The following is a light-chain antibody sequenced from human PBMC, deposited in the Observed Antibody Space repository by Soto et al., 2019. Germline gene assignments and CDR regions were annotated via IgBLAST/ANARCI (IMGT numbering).Light chain of an antibody. CDR2: WAS. CDR1: QSVLYSSNNKNY. Sequence: DIVLTQSPDSLAVSLGERATINCKSSQSVLYSSNNKNYLAWYQQKPGQPPKLLISWASTRETGVPDRFSGSGSGADSTLTISSLQAEDVAVYYCQQYHTTPQTFGQGTRLEIK. J-gene: IGKJ5*01. V-gene: IGKV4-1*01. CDR3: QQYHTTPQT.